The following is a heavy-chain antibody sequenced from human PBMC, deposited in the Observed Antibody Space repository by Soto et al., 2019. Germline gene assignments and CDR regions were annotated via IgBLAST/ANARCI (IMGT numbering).Heavy chain of an antibody. Sequence: EVQLVESGGGLVKPGGSLRLSCAASGFTFSSYSMNWVRQAPGKGLEWVSSISSSSSYIYYTDSVKGRFTISRDNAKNSLYLQMNSLRAEDTAVYYCARDLYSSSARYFDYWGQGTLVTVSS. J-gene: IGHJ4*02. V-gene: IGHV3-21*01. D-gene: IGHD6-6*01. CDR1: GFTFSSYS. CDR3: ARDLYSSSARYFDY. CDR2: ISSSSSYI.